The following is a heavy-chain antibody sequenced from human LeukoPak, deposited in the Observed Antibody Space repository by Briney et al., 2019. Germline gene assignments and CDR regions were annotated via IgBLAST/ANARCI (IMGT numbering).Heavy chain of an antibody. D-gene: IGHD3-22*01. CDR3: ARHFLRQDYDSSGYYYKADY. Sequence: SETLSLTCAVYGGSFSGYYWSWIRQPPGKGLEWIGEINHSGSTNYNPSLKSRVTISVDTSKNQFSLKLSSVTAADTAVYYCARHFLRQDYDSSGYYYKADYWGQGTLVTVSS. V-gene: IGHV4-34*01. CDR2: INHSGST. CDR1: GGSFSGYY. J-gene: IGHJ4*02.